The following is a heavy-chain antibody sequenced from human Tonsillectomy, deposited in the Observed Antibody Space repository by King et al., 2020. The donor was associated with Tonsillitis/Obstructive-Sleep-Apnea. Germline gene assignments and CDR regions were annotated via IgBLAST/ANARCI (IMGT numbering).Heavy chain of an antibody. Sequence: QLVQSGGGLVKPGGSLRLSCAASGFTFSNAWMSWVRQAPGKGLEWVGRIKSKTDGGTTDYAAPVKGRFTISRDYSKNTLYLQMNSLKTEDTAVYYCPLCSSTSCYSYAFDIWGQGTMVTVSS. CDR2: IKSKTDGGTT. V-gene: IGHV3-15*01. D-gene: IGHD2-2*01. CDR3: PLCSSTSCYSYAFDI. J-gene: IGHJ3*02. CDR1: GFTFSNAW.